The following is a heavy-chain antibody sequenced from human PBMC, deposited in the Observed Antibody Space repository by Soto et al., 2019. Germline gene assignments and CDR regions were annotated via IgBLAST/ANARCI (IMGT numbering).Heavy chain of an antibody. CDR1: GGSFSNYY. Sequence: SETLSLTCAVYGGSFSNYYGTWIRQPPGKGLEWIGEINHSGSTNYNPSLKSRVTISVDTSKNQFSLKLSSVTAADTAVYYCARFNWGRYGYNNGGTLADYWGQGTLVTV. D-gene: IGHD3-16*01. J-gene: IGHJ4*02. CDR2: INHSGST. V-gene: IGHV4-34*01. CDR3: ARFNWGRYGYNNGGTLADY.